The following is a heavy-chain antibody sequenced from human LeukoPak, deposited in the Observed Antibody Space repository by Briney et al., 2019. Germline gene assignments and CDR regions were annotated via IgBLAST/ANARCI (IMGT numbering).Heavy chain of an antibody. Sequence: GSSVKVSCXASGGTFSSYAISWVRQAPGQGLEWMGGIIPIFGTANYAQKFQGRVTITADESTSTAYMELSSLRSEDTAVYYCARQYQPLINWFDPWGQRTLVTVSS. CDR1: GGTFSSYA. CDR3: ARQYQPLINWFDP. CDR2: IIPIFGTA. D-gene: IGHD2-2*01. J-gene: IGHJ5*02. V-gene: IGHV1-69*01.